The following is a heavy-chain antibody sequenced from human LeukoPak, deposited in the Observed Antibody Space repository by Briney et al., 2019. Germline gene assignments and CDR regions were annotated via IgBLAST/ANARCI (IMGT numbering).Heavy chain of an antibody. CDR2: IYYSGST. J-gene: IGHJ4*02. CDR3: ARVGSGGAWFDF. CDR1: GGSISSSSYY. Sequence: SETLSLTCTVSGGSISSSSYYWGWIRQPPGKGLEWIGSIYYSGSTYYNPSLKSRVTISVDTSKNQFSLKLSSVTAADTAVYHCARVGSGGAWFDFWGQGTLVSVSS. V-gene: IGHV4-39*07. D-gene: IGHD6-19*01.